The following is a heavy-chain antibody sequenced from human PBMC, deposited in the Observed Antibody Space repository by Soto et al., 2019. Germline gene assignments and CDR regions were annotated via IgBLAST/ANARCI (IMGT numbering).Heavy chain of an antibody. J-gene: IGHJ6*02. Sequence: QVQLVESGGGVVQPGRSLRLSCAASGFTFSSYAMHWVRQAPGKGLEWVTVISYDESNKYYADSVKGRFTISRDNSKNKLYMKMNNLRAEDTAVYYCASFNTYYDILTNYYYYGMDVWGQGTTVTVSS. V-gene: IGHV3-30-3*01. D-gene: IGHD3-9*01. CDR1: GFTFSSYA. CDR2: ISYDESNK. CDR3: ASFNTYYDILTNYYYYGMDV.